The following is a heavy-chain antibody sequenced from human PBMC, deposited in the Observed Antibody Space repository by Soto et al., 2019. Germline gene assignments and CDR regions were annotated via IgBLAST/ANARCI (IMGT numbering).Heavy chain of an antibody. D-gene: IGHD2-8*01. CDR2: IDPSDSYT. CDR3: ASPTPLRDYYYYYGMDV. Sequence: GESLKISCKGSGYSSTSYWISWVRQMPGKGLEWMGRIDPSDSYTNYSPSFQGHVTISADKSISTAYLQWSSLKASDTAMYYCASPTPLRDYYYYYGMDVWGQGTTVTVSS. V-gene: IGHV5-10-1*01. J-gene: IGHJ6*02. CDR1: GYSSTSYW.